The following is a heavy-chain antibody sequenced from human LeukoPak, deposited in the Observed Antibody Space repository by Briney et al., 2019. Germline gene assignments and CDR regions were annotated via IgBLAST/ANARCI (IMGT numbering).Heavy chain of an antibody. J-gene: IGHJ4*02. CDR2: IIPIFGTA. CDR3: ARVGDYVWGSYPYFDY. D-gene: IGHD3-16*02. Sequence: SVKVSCKASGGTFSSYAISWVRQAPGQGLEWMGGIIPIFGTANYAQKFQGRVTITTDESTSTAYMELSSLRSEDTAVYYCARVGDYVWGSYPYFDYWGQGTLVTVSS. CDR1: GGTFSSYA. V-gene: IGHV1-69*05.